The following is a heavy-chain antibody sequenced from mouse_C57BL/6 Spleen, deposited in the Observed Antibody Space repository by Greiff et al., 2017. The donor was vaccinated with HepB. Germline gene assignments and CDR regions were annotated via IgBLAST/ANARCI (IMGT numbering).Heavy chain of an antibody. CDR2: TNPTNGRT. J-gene: IGHJ2*01. V-gene: IGHV1S81*02. CDR1: GYTFTSYW. D-gene: IGHD1-1*01. Sequence: VQLQQSGAELVKAGASVKMSCKASGYTFTSYWMHWVKQRLGQGLEWFAETNPTNGRTYYNEKFKSKATLTVDKSSSTAYMLLSGPTFEDSAVYYCARSKKVVANYFDYWRQGTTLTDSS. CDR3: ARSKKVVANYFDY.